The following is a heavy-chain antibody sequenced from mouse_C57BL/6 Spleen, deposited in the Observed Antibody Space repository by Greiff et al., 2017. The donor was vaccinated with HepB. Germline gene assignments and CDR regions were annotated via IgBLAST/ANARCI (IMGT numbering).Heavy chain of an antibody. D-gene: IGHD3-1*01. CDR1: GYTFTSYT. CDR3: ARSGDCPFAY. Sequence: VQLQQSGSELARPGASVKMSCKASGYTFTSYTMHWVKQRPGQGLEWIGYINPSSGYTKYNQKFKDKATLTADKSSSTAYMQLSSLTSEDSAVYYCARSGDCPFAYWGQGTLVTVSA. V-gene: IGHV1-4*01. J-gene: IGHJ3*01. CDR2: INPSSGYT.